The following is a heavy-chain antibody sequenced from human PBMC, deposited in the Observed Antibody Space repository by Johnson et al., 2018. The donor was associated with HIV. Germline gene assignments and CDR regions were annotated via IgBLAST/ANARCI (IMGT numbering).Heavy chain of an antibody. Sequence: VQLVESGGDLVQPGGSLRLSCAASGFTFNSFWLSWVRQAPGKGLEWVSAISGSGGSTYYADYVKGRFTISRDNSKRTLYLQMNSLRAEDTAVYYCARESSPWCGDYVGYAFDIWGQGTMVTASS. CDR3: ARESSPWCGDYVGYAFDI. V-gene: IGHV3-23*04. CDR1: GFTFNSFW. J-gene: IGHJ3*02. CDR2: ISGSGGST. D-gene: IGHD4-17*01.